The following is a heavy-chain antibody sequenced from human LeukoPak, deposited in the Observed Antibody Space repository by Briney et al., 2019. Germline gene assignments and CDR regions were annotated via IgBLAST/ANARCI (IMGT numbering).Heavy chain of an antibody. CDR3: ARGMNYYDSSGHDY. CDR2: ISSSGSTI. CDR1: GFTFSSYE. D-gene: IGHD3-22*01. Sequence: GGSLRLSCAASGFTFSSYEMNWVRQAPGKGLEWVSYISSSGSTIYYADSVKGRFTISRDNAKNSLYLQMNSLRAEDTAVYYCARGMNYYDSSGHDYWGQGTLVTVSS. V-gene: IGHV3-48*03. J-gene: IGHJ4*02.